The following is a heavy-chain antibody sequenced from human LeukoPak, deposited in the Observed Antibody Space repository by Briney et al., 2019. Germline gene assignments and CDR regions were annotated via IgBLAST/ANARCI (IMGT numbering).Heavy chain of an antibody. CDR1: GLTFSASE. Sequence: PGGSLRLSCIASGLTFSASEMHWVRQASGKGLEWLGRVRSKVKNYATAYAASVDGRFTISRDDSKSTAYLQMNSLTAEDTAVYYCVREATGYSFADYWGQGTLVSVSS. D-gene: IGHD1-26*01. CDR2: VRSKVKNYAT. J-gene: IGHJ4*02. V-gene: IGHV3-73*01. CDR3: VREATGYSFADY.